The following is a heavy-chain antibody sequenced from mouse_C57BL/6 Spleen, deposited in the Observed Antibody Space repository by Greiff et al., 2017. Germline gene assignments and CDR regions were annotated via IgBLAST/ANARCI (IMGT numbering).Heavy chain of an antibody. CDR1: GYTFTSSW. Sequence: QVQLQQPGAELVKPGASVKLSCKASGYTFTSSWMHWVKQRPGQGLEWIGMIHPNSGSTNYNEKFKSKATLTVDKSSSTAYMQLSSLTSEDSAVYYCARSSPYYEAMDYWGQGTSVTVSS. CDR2: IHPNSGST. J-gene: IGHJ4*01. V-gene: IGHV1-64*01. CDR3: ARSSPYYEAMDY.